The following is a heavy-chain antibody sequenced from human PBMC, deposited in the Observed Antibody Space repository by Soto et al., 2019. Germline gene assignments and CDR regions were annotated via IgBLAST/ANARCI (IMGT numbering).Heavy chain of an antibody. CDR1: GFSSGDYK. Sequence: EVDLVDSGGAVVQPGGSLRLSCAASGFSSGDYKIHWVRQGPGRGLEWVSLITWDGGTTYYADSVKGRFTISKVTGKNSVYLQMDSLRSEDSALYYCSKAKRRYGNTSVVDFDYWGQGTLVTVAA. CDR3: SKAKRRYGNTSVVDFDY. D-gene: IGHD2-15*01. J-gene: IGHJ4*02. CDR2: ITWDGGTT. V-gene: IGHV3-43*01.